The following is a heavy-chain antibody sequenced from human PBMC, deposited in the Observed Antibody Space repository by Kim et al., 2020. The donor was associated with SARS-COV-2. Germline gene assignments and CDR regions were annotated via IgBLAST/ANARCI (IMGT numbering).Heavy chain of an antibody. J-gene: IGHJ4*02. D-gene: IGHD4-4*01. CDR3: AREKGRDDYTDY. V-gene: IGHV3-21*01. CDR1: GFTFSSYS. Sequence: GGSLRLSCAASGFTFSSYSMNWVRQAPGKGLEWVASISSSSDYIYYADSVRGRFTISRDNAKNSLYLQMNSLRAEDTALYYCAREKGRDDYTDYWGQGTLVTVSS. CDR2: ISSSSDYI.